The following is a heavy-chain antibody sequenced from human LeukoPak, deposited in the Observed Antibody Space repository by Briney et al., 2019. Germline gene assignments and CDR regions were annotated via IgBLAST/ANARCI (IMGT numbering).Heavy chain of an antibody. D-gene: IGHD3-3*01. J-gene: IGHJ4*02. CDR3: AVSDDSDVWSGY. Sequence: GGSLRLSCTASGFTLGNYGTHWVRQAPGKGLEWVSFMRKDGSDKKYVDSVKGRFTNSRDNSKNTLYLQMNNLRAEDTAVYYCAVSDDSDVWSGYWGQGTLVTVSS. CDR2: MRKDGSDK. V-gene: IGHV3-30*02. CDR1: GFTLGNYG.